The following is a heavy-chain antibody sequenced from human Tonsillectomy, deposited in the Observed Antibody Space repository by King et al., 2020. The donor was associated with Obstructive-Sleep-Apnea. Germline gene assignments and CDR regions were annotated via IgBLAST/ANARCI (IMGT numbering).Heavy chain of an antibody. CDR2: INSDGSSA. CDR1: GFTFSSYW. CDR3: ARNSIDSSGDFDY. D-gene: IGHD3-22*01. J-gene: IGHJ4*02. V-gene: IGHV3-74*02. Sequence: VQLVQSGGGLVQPGGSLRLSCTASGFTFSSYWMHWVRQAPGKGLMWVSLINSDGSSATYADSVKGRFTISRDNVKNTLYLQMNSVRAEDTAVYYCARNSIDSSGDFDYWGQGTLVTVSS.